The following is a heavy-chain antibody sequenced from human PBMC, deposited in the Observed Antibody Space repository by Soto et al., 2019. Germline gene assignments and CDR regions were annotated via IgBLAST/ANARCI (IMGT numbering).Heavy chain of an antibody. CDR1: GGSISSYY. CDR3: ARLHGYCISSSCHGHYAMDV. V-gene: IGHV4-59*01. Sequence: SETLSLTCTVSGGSISSYYWSWIRQPPGKGLEWIGYMYNTGSTIYNPSLKSRVTISVDTSKNQFSLKLNSVTAADTAVYYCARLHGYCISSSCHGHYAMDVWGQGTTVTVSS. J-gene: IGHJ6*02. D-gene: IGHD2-2*01. CDR2: MYNTGST.